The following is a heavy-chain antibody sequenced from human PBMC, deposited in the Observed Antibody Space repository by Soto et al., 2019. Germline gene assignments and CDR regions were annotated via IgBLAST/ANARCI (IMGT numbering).Heavy chain of an antibody. Sequence: QVHLVQTGTEVKKPGSSVRVSCQASGGTFRDYGVSWVRQAPGQGLEWIGGILPILGTTKYAQKFRDRVTITADGSTGTVYLALIRLTSEDTAVYYCGRGGFCSQAVCYSRGGEIDHWGQGTLVTVSS. J-gene: IGHJ4*02. V-gene: IGHV1-69*01. CDR3: GRGGFCSQAVCYSRGGEIDH. CDR2: ILPILGTT. CDR1: GGTFRDYG. D-gene: IGHD2-15*01.